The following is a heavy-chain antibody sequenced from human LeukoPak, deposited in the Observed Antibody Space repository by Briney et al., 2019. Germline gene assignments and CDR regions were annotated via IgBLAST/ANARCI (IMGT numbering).Heavy chain of an antibody. D-gene: IGHD2-15*01. J-gene: IGHJ4*02. CDR3: AKDRGMFLVGYLDY. CDR2: ISGSGGTT. CDR1: GFTFSSYE. V-gene: IGHV3-23*01. Sequence: GGSLRLSCAASGFTFSSYEMNWVRQAPGQGLEWVSAISGSGGTTYYADSVKGRFTISRDNSKNTLYLQMNSLRAEDTAVYYCAKDRGMFLVGYLDYWGQGTLVTVSS.